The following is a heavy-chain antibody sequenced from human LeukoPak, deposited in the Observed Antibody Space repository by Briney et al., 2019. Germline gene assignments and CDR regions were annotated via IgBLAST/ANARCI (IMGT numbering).Heavy chain of an antibody. CDR2: ISSSSRSI. J-gene: IGHJ3*02. V-gene: IGHV3-21*01. CDR3: ARDRDDDSSGSIDDAFDI. Sequence: GGSLRLSCAASGFTFSAYSMNWVRQAPGRGLEWVSSISSSSRSIYNADSVKGRFTISRDNAKRSLYLQMNSLRAEDTAVYYCARDRDDDSSGSIDDAFDIWGQGTMVTVSS. CDR1: GFTFSAYS. D-gene: IGHD3-22*01.